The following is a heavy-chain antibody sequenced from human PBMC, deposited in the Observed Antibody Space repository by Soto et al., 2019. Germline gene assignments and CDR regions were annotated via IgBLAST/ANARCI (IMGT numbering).Heavy chain of an antibody. J-gene: IGHJ6*02. V-gene: IGHV4-34*01. Sequence: LSLTCAVYGGSFSGYYWSWIRQPPGKGLEWIGEINHSGSTNYNPSLKSRVTISVDTSKNQFSLKLSSVTAADTAVYYCARVHGSYGMDVWGQGTTVTVSS. CDR3: ARVHGSYGMDV. CDR1: GGSFSGYY. CDR2: INHSGST.